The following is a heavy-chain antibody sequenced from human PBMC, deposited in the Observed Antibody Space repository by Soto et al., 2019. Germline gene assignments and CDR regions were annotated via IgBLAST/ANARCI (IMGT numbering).Heavy chain of an antibody. J-gene: IGHJ4*02. CDR3: VRDRYYGSGSLFEN. V-gene: IGHV3-13*01. CDR1: GFVFSDHD. Sequence: EVHLVESGGGWVQPGGSLRLSCAASGFVFSDHDMHWVRQVPGKGLEWVSEIGVAGDTYYPDSVKGRFTISRENARKTLYLQMTSLRVGDTATYYCVRDRYYGSGSLFENWGQGTPVTVSS. D-gene: IGHD3-10*01. CDR2: IGVAGDT.